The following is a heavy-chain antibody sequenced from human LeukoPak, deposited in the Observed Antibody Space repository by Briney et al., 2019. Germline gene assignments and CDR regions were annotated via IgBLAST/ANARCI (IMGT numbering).Heavy chain of an antibody. CDR1: GYTFTSYD. CDR2: MNPNSGNT. Sequence: ASVKVSCKASGYTFTSYDINWVRQATGQVLEWMGWMNPNSGNTGYAQKFQGRVTMTRNTSISTAYMELSSLRSEDTAVYYCARGRSSWFRPNNWFDPWGQGTLVTVSS. D-gene: IGHD6-13*01. CDR3: ARGRSSWFRPNNWFDP. V-gene: IGHV1-8*01. J-gene: IGHJ5*02.